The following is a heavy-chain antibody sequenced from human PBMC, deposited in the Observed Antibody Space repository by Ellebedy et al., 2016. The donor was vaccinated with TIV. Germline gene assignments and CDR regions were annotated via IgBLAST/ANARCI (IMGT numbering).Heavy chain of an antibody. V-gene: IGHV3-23*01. CDR3: AKVLGVVVAATENDY. CDR2: ISGGAGST. J-gene: IGHJ4*02. CDR1: GFTFSSYA. Sequence: GESLKISCAASGFTFSSYAMTWVRQAPGKGLEWVSGISGGAGSTVYAESVRGRFTISRDNSKNTLYLQMNSLRAEDTAVYYCAKVLGVVVAATENDYWGQGTLVTVSS. D-gene: IGHD2-15*01.